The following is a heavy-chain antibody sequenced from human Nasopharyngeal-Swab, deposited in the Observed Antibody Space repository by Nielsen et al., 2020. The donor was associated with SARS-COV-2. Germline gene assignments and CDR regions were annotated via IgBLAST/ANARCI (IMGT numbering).Heavy chain of an antibody. D-gene: IGHD2-15*01. CDR3: ARLRGSAFYYYYLDV. CDR1: GYSFTTFW. J-gene: IGHJ6*03. CDR2: INPDDCDT. V-gene: IGHV5-51*01. Sequence: KVSCKGSGYSFTTFWITWVRQMPGKGLEWMGLINPDDCDTRYSPAFQGKVTFSVDKSTSTAYLQWSSLKASDTAMYYCARLRGSAFYYYYLDVWGKGTTVTVAS.